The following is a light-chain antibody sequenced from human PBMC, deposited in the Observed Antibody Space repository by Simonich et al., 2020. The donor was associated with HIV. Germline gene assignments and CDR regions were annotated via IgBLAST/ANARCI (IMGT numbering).Light chain of an antibody. CDR1: KLGDKY. CDR2: QDS. Sequence: SYELTQPPSVSVSPGQTASITCSGDKLGDKYACWYQQKPGQSPVLVIYQDSKRPSGFPARFSGSNSGNTATLTISGTQAMDEADYYCQAWDSSTLYVFGTGTKVTVL. J-gene: IGLJ1*01. V-gene: IGLV3-1*01. CDR3: QAWDSSTLYV.